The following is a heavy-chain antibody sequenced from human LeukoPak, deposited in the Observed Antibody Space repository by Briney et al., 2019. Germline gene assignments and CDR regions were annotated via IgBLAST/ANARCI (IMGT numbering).Heavy chain of an antibody. J-gene: IGHJ5*02. V-gene: IGHV4-4*07. Sequence: SETLSLTCTVSGGSISGYYWSWIRQPAGKGLEWIGRIYTSGSTNYNPSLKSRVTMSVDTSKNQFSLKLSSVTAADTAVYYCARDQYLYSSPNWFDPWGQGTLVTVSS. CDR3: ARDQYLYSSPNWFDP. D-gene: IGHD3-22*01. CDR1: GGSISGYY. CDR2: IYTSGST.